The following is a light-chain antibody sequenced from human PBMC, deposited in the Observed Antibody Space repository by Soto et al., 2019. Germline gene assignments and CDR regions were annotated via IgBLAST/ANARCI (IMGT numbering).Light chain of an antibody. CDR2: GAS. V-gene: IGKV3-15*01. Sequence: IGKEHTSGCLSVYQRKRATLSCRASQSVSSNLAWYQQKPGQAPRLLIYGASTRATGIPARFSGSGSGTEFTLTINSLQSEDFAVYYCQQYNNWLIT. CDR1: QSVSSN. CDR3: QQYNNWLIT. J-gene: IGKJ5*01.